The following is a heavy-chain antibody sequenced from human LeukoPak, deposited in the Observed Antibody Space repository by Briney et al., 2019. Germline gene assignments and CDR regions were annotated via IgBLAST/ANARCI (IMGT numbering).Heavy chain of an antibody. Sequence: SETLSLTCAVYGGSFSRYYWSWILQSAGKGLEWIAEIDHRGDTNYNPSVKSRVTISVDTSKNQFSLKVRSLSAADTAVYYCARGPTVSETGYFDFWGQGTLVTVS. V-gene: IGHV4-34*01. D-gene: IGHD4-11*01. CDR2: IDHRGDT. CDR1: GGSFSRYY. J-gene: IGHJ4*03. CDR3: ARGPTVSETGYFDF.